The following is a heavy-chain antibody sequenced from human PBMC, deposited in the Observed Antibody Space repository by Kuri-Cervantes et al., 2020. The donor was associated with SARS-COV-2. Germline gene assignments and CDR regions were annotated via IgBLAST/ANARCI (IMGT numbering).Heavy chain of an antibody. J-gene: IGHJ5*02. V-gene: IGHV4-4*02. CDR3: ARAKMGFLEWDNWFDP. D-gene: IGHD3-3*01. CDR2: IYHSGST. CDR1: GGSISSSNW. Sequence: LSCAVSGGSISSSNWWSWVRQPPGKGLEWIGEIYHSGSTNYNLSLKSRVTISVDTSKNQFSLKLSSVTAADTAVYYCARAKMGFLEWDNWFDPWGQGTLVTVSS.